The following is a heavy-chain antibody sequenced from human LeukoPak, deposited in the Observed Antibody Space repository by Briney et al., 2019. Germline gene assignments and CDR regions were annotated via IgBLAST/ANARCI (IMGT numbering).Heavy chain of an antibody. D-gene: IGHD3-22*01. Sequence: PSETLSLTCAVYGGSFSGYYWSWIRQPPGKGLGWIGEINHSGSTNYNPSLKSQVTISVDTSKNQFSLKLSSVTAADTAVYYCARKTYYYDSSGYYRRLSWFDPWGQGTLVTVSS. J-gene: IGHJ5*02. CDR2: INHSGST. V-gene: IGHV4-34*01. CDR3: ARKTYYYDSSGYYRRLSWFDP. CDR1: GGSFSGYY.